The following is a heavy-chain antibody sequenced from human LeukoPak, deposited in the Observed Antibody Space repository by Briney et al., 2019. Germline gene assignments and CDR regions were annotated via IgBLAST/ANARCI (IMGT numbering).Heavy chain of an antibody. Sequence: GGSLRLSCAASGFTFSSYAMHWVRQAPGKGLEWVAVISYDGSNKYYADSVKGRFTISRDNSKNTLYLQMNSLGAEDTAVYYCATINDYWGQGTLVTVSS. V-gene: IGHV3-30*04. CDR1: GFTFSSYA. D-gene: IGHD3-9*01. CDR3: ATINDY. CDR2: ISYDGSNK. J-gene: IGHJ4*02.